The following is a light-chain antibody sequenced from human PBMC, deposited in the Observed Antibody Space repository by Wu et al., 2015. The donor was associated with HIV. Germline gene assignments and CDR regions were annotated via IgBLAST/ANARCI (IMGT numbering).Light chain of an antibody. CDR3: QQYDSWPRT. V-gene: IGKV3-15*01. J-gene: IGKJ1*01. Sequence: EIVLTQTPATLSLSPGERATLSCRASQTVRSALLAWYQQKPGQAPRLLIYGASIRATGIPARFSGSGSGTDFTLTINSMQSEDVGVYYCQQYDSWPRTFGQGTKVEIK. CDR2: GAS. CDR1: QTVRSA.